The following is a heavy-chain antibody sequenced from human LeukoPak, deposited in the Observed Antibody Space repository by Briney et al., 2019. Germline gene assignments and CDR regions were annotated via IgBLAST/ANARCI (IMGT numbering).Heavy chain of an antibody. CDR1: GDSVSSSSAA. D-gene: IGHD6-13*01. CDR2: TYYRSKWYN. J-gene: IGHJ5*02. CDR3: ARDLGYSSSWYTRPENWFDP. Sequence: SQTLSLTCAISGDSVSSSSAAWNWIRQSPSRGPEWLGRTYYRSKWYNDYAVSVKSRITINPDTSKNQFSLQLNSVTPEDTAVYYCARDLGYSSSWYTRPENWFDPWGQGTLVTVSS. V-gene: IGHV6-1*01.